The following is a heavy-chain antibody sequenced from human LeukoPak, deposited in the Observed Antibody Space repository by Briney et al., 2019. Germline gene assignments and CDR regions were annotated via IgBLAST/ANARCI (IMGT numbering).Heavy chain of an antibody. CDR1: GGSISSYY. CDR2: IYYSGST. J-gene: IGHJ4*02. D-gene: IGHD3-10*01. Sequence: SETLSLTCTVSGGSISSYYWSWIRQPPGKGLEWIGYIYYSGSTNYNPSLKSRVTISVDTSKNQFSLKLSSVTAADTAVYYCASSSMVRGAYYLDYWGQGTLVTVSS. CDR3: ASSSMVRGAYYLDY. V-gene: IGHV4-59*08.